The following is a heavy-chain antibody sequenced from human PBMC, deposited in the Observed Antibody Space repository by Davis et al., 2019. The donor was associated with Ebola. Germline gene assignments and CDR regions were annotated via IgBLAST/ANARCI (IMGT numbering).Heavy chain of an antibody. CDR3: ARLSGLFSSSSGALYFDL. D-gene: IGHD6-6*01. J-gene: IGHJ2*01. CDR1: GDSISSGTYY. CDR2: IYYKGRT. V-gene: IGHV4-39*07. Sequence: SETLSLTCTVSGDSISSGTYYWGWVRQPPGKGLGWIGGIYYKGRTYYNSYLEGRVTISLDTSKNQFSLKLRSVTAADTTVYFCARLSGLFSSSSGALYFDLWGRGTLVSVSS.